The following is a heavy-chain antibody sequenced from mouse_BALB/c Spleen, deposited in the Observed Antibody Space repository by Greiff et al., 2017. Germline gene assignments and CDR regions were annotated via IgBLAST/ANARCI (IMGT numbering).Heavy chain of an antibody. CDR1: GYTFTSYW. D-gene: IGHD3-3*01. CDR3: ARGRNLDY. CDR2: IYPGDGDT. V-gene: IGHV1-87*01. J-gene: IGHJ2*01. Sequence: VKVVESGAELARPGASVKLSCKASGYTFTSYWMQWVKQRPGQGLEWIGAIYPGDGDTRYTQKFKGKATLTADKSSSTAYMQLSSLASEDSAVYYCARGRNLDYWGQGTTLTVSS.